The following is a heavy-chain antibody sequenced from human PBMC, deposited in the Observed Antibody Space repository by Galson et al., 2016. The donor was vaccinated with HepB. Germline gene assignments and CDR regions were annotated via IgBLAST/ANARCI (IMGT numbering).Heavy chain of an antibody. J-gene: IGHJ4*02. CDR1: GYSISSGGSY. D-gene: IGHD5-18*01. Sequence: TLSLTCTVSGYSISSGGSYWSWIRQEPGKGLEWIGHTYFSGSTSYSPSLKSRATISIDTSKNQFSLRLASVTAADTAVYYCATWSGYSSQYFDYWGQGTLVIVSS. V-gene: IGHV4-31*03. CDR3: ATWSGYSSQYFDY. CDR2: TYFSGST.